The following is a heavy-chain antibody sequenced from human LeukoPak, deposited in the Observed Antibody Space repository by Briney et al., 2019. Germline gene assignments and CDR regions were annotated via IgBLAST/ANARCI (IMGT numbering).Heavy chain of an antibody. CDR2: ISAYNGNT. J-gene: IGHJ6*02. CDR3: ARASHLLPTLKTRYYYGMDV. Sequence: ASEKVSCKASGYTFTSYGISWVRQAPGQGLEWMGWISAYNGNTNYAQKLQGRVTMTTDTSTSTAYMELRSLRSDDTAVYYCARASHLLPTLKTRYYYGMDVWGQGTTVTVSS. D-gene: IGHD3-22*01. V-gene: IGHV1-18*01. CDR1: GYTFTSYG.